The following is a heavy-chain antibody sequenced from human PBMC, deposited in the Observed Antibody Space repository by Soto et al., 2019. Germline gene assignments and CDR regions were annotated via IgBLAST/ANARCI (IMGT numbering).Heavy chain of an antibody. CDR1: GFTFSTYW. CDR3: ARDQGPSAGLSPYFDC. J-gene: IGHJ4*02. Sequence: EVHLVESGGGLVQPGGSLRLSCTASGFTFSTYWMSWVRQAPGKGLEWVANIKQDGSEKYYVASVRGRFTISRDNAKNSLFLQMNNLRAEDTAVYYCARDQGPSAGLSPYFDCWGQGSLVTVSS. D-gene: IGHD6-13*01. CDR2: IKQDGSEK. V-gene: IGHV3-7*01.